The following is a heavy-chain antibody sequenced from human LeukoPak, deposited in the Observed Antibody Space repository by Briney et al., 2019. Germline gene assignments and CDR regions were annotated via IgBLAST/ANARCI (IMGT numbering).Heavy chain of an antibody. CDR2: LHADGVEQ. V-gene: IGHV3-7*01. D-gene: IGHD5-18*01. Sequence: GGSLRLSCAASGFSLSGYWMTWVRQAPGKGLEWVARLHADGVEQNYVDSVTGRFTMSRDNTKNSLDLQMNSLRVEDTAVYYCARGGYSFDYLGQGTLVAVSS. CDR1: GFSLSGYW. CDR3: ARGGYSFDY. J-gene: IGHJ4*02.